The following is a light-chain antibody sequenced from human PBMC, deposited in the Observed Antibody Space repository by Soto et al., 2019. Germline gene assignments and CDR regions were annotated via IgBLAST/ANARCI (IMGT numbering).Light chain of an antibody. V-gene: IGKV3-20*01. CDR1: QSVSSTY. CDR3: QQYGRSPPFT. CDR2: GAS. J-gene: IGKJ2*01. Sequence: IVLTQSPRTLSLSPGEGATLSCRASQSVSSTYIAWYQQNPGQAPRLLIYGASSRATGIPDRFSGSGSGTDFTLTISRLEPEDFAVYFCQQYGRSPPFTFGQGNKVDIK.